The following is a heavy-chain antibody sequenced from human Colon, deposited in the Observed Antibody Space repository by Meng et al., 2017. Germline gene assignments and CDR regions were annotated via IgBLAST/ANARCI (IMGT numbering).Heavy chain of an antibody. CDR1: EDIFTNYY. J-gene: IGHJ4*02. D-gene: IGHD5-12*01. CDR2: IDVPGGSV. CDR3: AGGAWRIRYFES. V-gene: IGHV1-46*01. Sequence: ASVKVSCKASEDIFTNYYMHWVRQAPGQGLQWMGIIDVPGGSVSYAPEFQGRVAVTRDTSTRTVYMELSSLKSEDTAVYYCAGGAWRIRYFESWGQGTLVTVSS.